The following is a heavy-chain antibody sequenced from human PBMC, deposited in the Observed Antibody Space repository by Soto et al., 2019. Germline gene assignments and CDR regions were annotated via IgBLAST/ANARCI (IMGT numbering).Heavy chain of an antibody. J-gene: IGHJ4*02. D-gene: IGHD1-26*01. V-gene: IGHV3-43*01. Sequence: EVQLVESGGVVVQPGGSLRLSCAASGFVFDDYRMHWVRQVPGKGLEWVSVITWDGGSTDYADSVKGRFTISRDNSKNSLYLQLNSLRIEDTALYFCANSAPYSEGAFFDHWGQGTLVTVSS. CDR1: GFVFDDYR. CDR3: ANSAPYSEGAFFDH. CDR2: ITWDGGST.